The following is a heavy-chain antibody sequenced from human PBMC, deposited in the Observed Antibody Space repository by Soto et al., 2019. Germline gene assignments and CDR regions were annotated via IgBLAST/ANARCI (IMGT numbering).Heavy chain of an antibody. V-gene: IGHV2-5*02. Sequence: QITLNESGPTQVKPRQTLTLACIFSGFSLTTSGVGVGWIRQSPGKAPEWLALIYWDDDKRYSPSLKSRLTITKDTSKNQVVLTMAALDPADTATYYCAHRVLRTVFGLVTTTAIYFDFWGQGTPVAVSS. J-gene: IGHJ4*02. CDR2: IYWDDDK. D-gene: IGHD3-3*01. CDR3: AHRVLRTVFGLVTTTAIYFDF. CDR1: GFSLTTSGVG.